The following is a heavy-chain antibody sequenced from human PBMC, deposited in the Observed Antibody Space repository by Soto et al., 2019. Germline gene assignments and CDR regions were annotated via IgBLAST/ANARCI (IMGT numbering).Heavy chain of an antibody. D-gene: IGHD2-15*01. Sequence: EVQVVESGGGLIQPGGSLRLSCAASGFVVSETYMSWVRQAPGRGLQWVSFTYSGGSTYYADSVKGRFTISRDSSRNTLYLQMNSLRGEDTAVYYCARDCGGGSCYPAVGAWGQGTLVTVSS. CDR1: GFVVSETY. CDR3: ARDCGGGSCYPAVGA. J-gene: IGHJ5*02. V-gene: IGHV3-53*01. CDR2: TYSGGST.